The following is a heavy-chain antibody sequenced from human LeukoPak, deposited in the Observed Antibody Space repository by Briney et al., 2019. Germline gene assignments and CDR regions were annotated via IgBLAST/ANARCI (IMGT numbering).Heavy chain of an antibody. CDR3: ARGLIDYGDYGFDY. D-gene: IGHD4-17*01. J-gene: IGHJ4*02. V-gene: IGHV4-59*01. CDR2: IYYTGST. CDR1: GTSIRNYY. Sequence: SETLSLTCTVSGTSIRNYYWGLIRQPPGKGPEWIGYIYYTGSTNYNPSVTSRVNISVDTSKNQFSLNLTSVTAADTAVYYCARGLIDYGDYGFDYWGQGTLVTVSS.